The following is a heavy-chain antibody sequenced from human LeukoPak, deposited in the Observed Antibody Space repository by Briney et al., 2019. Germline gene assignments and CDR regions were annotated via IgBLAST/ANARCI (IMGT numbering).Heavy chain of an antibody. CDR2: IKQDGSEK. CDR3: ARAGYITMVRGVVDY. V-gene: IGHV3-7*01. J-gene: IGHJ4*02. CDR1: GFTFSSYW. Sequence: GGSLRLSCSASGFTFSSYWMSWVRQAPGKGLEWVANIKQDGSEKYYVDSVKGRFTISRDNAKNSLYLQMNSLRAEDTAVYYCARAGYITMVRGVVDYWGQGTLVTVSS. D-gene: IGHD3-10*01.